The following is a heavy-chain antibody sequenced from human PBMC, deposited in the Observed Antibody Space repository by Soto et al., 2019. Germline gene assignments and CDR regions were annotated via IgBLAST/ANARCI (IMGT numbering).Heavy chain of an antibody. CDR1: GGSISSGGYY. CDR3: ARVPFGSNSVTYFDY. CDR2: IYYSGST. V-gene: IGHV4-31*03. J-gene: IGHJ4*02. D-gene: IGHD1-26*01. Sequence: QVQLQESGPGLVKPSQTLSLTCTVSGGSISSGGYYWSWIRQHPGKGLEWIGYIYYSGSTYYNPSLKSRDIISVDTSKNQFSLKLSSVTAADTAVYYCARVPFGSNSVTYFDYWGQGTLVTVSS.